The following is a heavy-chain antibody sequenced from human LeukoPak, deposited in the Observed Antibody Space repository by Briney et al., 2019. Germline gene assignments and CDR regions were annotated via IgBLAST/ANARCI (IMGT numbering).Heavy chain of an antibody. CDR1: RFTVSSNY. J-gene: IGHJ4*02. CDR3: AKDHRDYYDSSGYYYIY. V-gene: IGHV3-53*01. D-gene: IGHD3-22*01. Sequence: GGSLRLSCAASRFTVSSNYMSWVRQAPGKGLEWVSVIHDGGSTYYADSVKGRFTISRDNSKNTLYLQMNSLRAEDTAVYYCAKDHRDYYDSSGYYYIYWGQGTLVTVSS. CDR2: IHDGGST.